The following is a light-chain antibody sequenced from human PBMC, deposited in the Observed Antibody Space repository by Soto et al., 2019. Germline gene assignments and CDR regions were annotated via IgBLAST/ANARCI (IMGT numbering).Light chain of an antibody. V-gene: IGLV2-14*01. CDR2: EVT. CDR3: SSYTSSSLYV. J-gene: IGLJ1*01. Sequence: QSALTQPASVSGSPGQSITISCTGTSSDIGGHHFVSWYQQQSGKAPKLVIYEVTDRPSGVSDRFSGSKSGNTASLTISGLQPEDEADYHCSSYTSSSLYVFGTGTKVTVL. CDR1: SSDIGGHHF.